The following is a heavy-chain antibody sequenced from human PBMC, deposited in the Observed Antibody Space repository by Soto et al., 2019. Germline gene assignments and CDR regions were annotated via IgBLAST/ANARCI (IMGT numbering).Heavy chain of an antibody. V-gene: IGHV4-39*01. Sequence: PSETLSLTCTVSGGSISSSSYYWGWIRQPPGKGLEWIGSIYYSGSTYYNPSLKSRVTISIDTSKNQFSLKLSSVTAADTAVYYCARLPQFRGVPLDNWGQGTLVTVSS. CDR2: IYYSGST. CDR1: GGSISSSSYY. D-gene: IGHD3-10*01. J-gene: IGHJ4*02. CDR3: ARLPQFRGVPLDN.